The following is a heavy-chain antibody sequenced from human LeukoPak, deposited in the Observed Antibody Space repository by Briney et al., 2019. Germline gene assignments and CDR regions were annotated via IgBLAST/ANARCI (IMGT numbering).Heavy chain of an antibody. D-gene: IGHD3-10*01. CDR1: GFAFSSYA. CDR2: ISGSGGST. Sequence: PGGSLRLSCEVSGFAFSSYAMSWVRQAPKKGLEWVSIISGSGGSTNYADSVKGRFTISRDNSKSTLYIQMNSLRAEDTAVYYCARAKPKNMVRGLIMRRESRYYFDYWGQGTLVTVSS. V-gene: IGHV3-23*01. J-gene: IGHJ4*02. CDR3: ARAKPKNMVRGLIMRRESRYYFDY.